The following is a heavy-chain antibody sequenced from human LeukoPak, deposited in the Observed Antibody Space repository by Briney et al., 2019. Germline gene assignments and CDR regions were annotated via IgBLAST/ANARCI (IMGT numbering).Heavy chain of an antibody. CDR3: ARDHMVRGVITILDY. CDR1: GYTFTGYY. Sequence: ASVKVSCKASGYTFTGYYMHWVRQAPGQGLEWMGRINPNSGGTNYAQKFQGRVTMTSDTSISTAYMELSRLRSDDTAVYYCARDHMVRGVITILDYWGQGTLVTVSS. D-gene: IGHD3-10*01. V-gene: IGHV1-2*06. CDR2: INPNSGGT. J-gene: IGHJ4*02.